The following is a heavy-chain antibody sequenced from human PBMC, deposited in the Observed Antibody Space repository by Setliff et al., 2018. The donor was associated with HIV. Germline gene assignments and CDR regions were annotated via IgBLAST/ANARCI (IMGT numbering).Heavy chain of an antibody. J-gene: IGHJ4*02. CDR1: GGTISSSSYY. D-gene: IGHD3-10*01. V-gene: IGHV4-39*01. CDR2: IFNDGRT. Sequence: PSETLSLTCTVSGGTISSSSYYWGWIRQPAGKGLEWIGSIFNDGRTYYNPSLKSRVTIPMDTSTNQFSLKLTSVTAADTAVYFCARHFPSISLFFGDPGPFDRWGQGALVTVSS. CDR3: ARHFPSISLFFGDPGPFDR.